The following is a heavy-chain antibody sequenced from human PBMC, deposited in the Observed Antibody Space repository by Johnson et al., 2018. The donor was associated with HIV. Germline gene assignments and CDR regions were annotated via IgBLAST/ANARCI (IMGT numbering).Heavy chain of an antibody. CDR2: IKQDGSEK. D-gene: IGHD1-7*01. V-gene: IGHV3-7*01. CDR3: ARVGSYNWIYEGAFEI. Sequence: VQLVVSGGGLVQPGGSLRLSCAASGFTFTSYWMSWVRQAPGKGLEWVANIKQDGSEKYYVDSVKGRFTISRDNAKNSLYLQMNSLRVEDTAVYYCARVGSYNWIYEGAFEIWGQGTMVTVSS. J-gene: IGHJ3*02. CDR1: GFTFTSYW.